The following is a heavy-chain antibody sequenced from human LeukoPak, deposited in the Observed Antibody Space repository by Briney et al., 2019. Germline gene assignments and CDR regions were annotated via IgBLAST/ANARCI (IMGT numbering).Heavy chain of an antibody. J-gene: IGHJ3*02. CDR2: IRYDGSNK. V-gene: IGHV3-30*02. Sequence: GGSLRLSCVASGFTFSRYWMHWVRQAPGKGLEWVAFIRYDGSNKYYADSVKGRFTISRDNSKNTLYLQMNSLRAEDTAVYYCAKDPHDFWSGYYPDAFDIWGQGTMVTVSS. D-gene: IGHD3-3*01. CDR1: GFTFSRYW. CDR3: AKDPHDFWSGYYPDAFDI.